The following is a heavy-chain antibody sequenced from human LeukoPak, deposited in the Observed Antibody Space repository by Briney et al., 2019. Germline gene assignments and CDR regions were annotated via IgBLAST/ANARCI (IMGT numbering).Heavy chain of an antibody. Sequence: SETLSLTCTVSGGSISSYYWGWIRQPPGKGLEWLGSIYYAGSTYYNPSLKSRVTLSVDTSKKQFSLKLSSVTAADTAFYYCARYIVSYPHDAFDIWGQGTMVTVSS. J-gene: IGHJ3*02. CDR1: GGSISSYY. CDR2: IYYAGST. CDR3: ARYIVSYPHDAFDI. V-gene: IGHV4-39*07. D-gene: IGHD1-26*01.